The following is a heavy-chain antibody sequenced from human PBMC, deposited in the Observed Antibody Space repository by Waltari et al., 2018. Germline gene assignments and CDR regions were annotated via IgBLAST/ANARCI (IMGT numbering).Heavy chain of an antibody. V-gene: IGHV1-46*01. CDR2: INPSGGST. CDR3: ASDTGALWMDV. J-gene: IGHJ6*02. CDR1: EYTFTSSY. Sequence: QVQLVQSGAEVKKPGASVKISCKTSEYTFTSSYAHWVRQAPGQGLEWMGIINPSGGSTIYAQKFQGRVTMTRDTSTSTVYMELSSLRSEDTAVYYCASDTGALWMDVWGQGTTVTVSS. D-gene: IGHD2-21*01.